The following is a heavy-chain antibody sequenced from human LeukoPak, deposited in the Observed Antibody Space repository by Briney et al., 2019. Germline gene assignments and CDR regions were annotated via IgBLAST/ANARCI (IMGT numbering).Heavy chain of an antibody. CDR1: GFTFSSYW. CDR3: ARDIPITIFGVVIKDYFDY. Sequence: GGSLRLSCAASGFTFSSYWMSWVRQAPGKGLEWVAHIKQDGSEKYYVDSVKGRFTISRDNAKNSLYLQMNSLRAEDTAVYYCARDIPITIFGVVIKDYFDYWGQGTLVTVSS. V-gene: IGHV3-7*01. J-gene: IGHJ4*02. CDR2: IKQDGSEK. D-gene: IGHD3-3*01.